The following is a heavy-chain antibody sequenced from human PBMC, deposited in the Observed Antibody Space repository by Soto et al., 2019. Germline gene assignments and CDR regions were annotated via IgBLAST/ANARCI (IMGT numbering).Heavy chain of an antibody. D-gene: IGHD2-15*01. CDR1: GFTLSGYH. Sequence: VGSLRLSCAASGFTLSGYHMNWVRQAPGKGLEWVAYISASGRSILYADSVKGRFTISRDNAKNSLFLQMNSLRDEDTAIYYCTRDSGRGYSMDVWGQGTTVTVSS. J-gene: IGHJ6*02. CDR2: ISASGRSI. V-gene: IGHV3-48*02. CDR3: TRDSGRGYSMDV.